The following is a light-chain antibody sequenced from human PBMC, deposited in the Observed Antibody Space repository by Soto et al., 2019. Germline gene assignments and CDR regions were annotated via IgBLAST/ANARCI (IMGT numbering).Light chain of an antibody. V-gene: IGKV3-11*01. J-gene: IGKJ5*01. CDR2: GAS. CDR3: QQRSNWPIT. Sequence: EIVITQSPATLSVSPGERATLSCRASQSISGNLAWYQQKPGQAPRLLIYGASNRATGIPARFSGSGSGTDFTLTISSLEPEDFAVYYCQQRSNWPITFGQGTRLEIK. CDR1: QSISGN.